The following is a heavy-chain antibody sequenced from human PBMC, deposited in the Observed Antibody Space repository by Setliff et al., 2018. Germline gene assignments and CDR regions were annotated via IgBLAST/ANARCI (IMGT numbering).Heavy chain of an antibody. D-gene: IGHD3-10*01. CDR1: GFTFSRYW. CDR3: ARDHVYGSQYYYYYYGMDV. J-gene: IGHJ6*02. CDR2: IKQDGSDT. Sequence: GGSLRLSCAASGFTFSRYWMSWVRQAPGKGLEWVANIKQDGSDTYYMDSVKGRFTISRDNAKNSLYLQMNSLRAEDTAVYYCARDHVYGSQYYYYYYGMDVWGQGTTVTVSS. V-gene: IGHV3-7*01.